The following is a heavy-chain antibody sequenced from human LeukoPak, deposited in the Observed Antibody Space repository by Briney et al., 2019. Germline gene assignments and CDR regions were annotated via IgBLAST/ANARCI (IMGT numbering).Heavy chain of an antibody. V-gene: IGHV4-59*01. J-gene: IGHJ4*02. Sequence: SETLSLTCTVSGGSISSYYWSWIRQPPGKGLEWIGYIFNTGSTNYNPSLKSRVTISVDTSKNQYSLKLSSVTAADTAVYYCARDFCSGGSCYRAFDYWGQGTLVTVSS. CDR3: ARDFCSGGSCYRAFDY. CDR1: GGSISSYY. D-gene: IGHD2-15*01. CDR2: IFNTGST.